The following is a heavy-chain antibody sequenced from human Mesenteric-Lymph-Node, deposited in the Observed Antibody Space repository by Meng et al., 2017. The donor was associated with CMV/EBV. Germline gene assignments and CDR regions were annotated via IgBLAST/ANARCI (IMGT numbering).Heavy chain of an antibody. CDR2: INHSGST. CDR1: GGSFSDYY. Sequence: SETLSLTCAVYGGSFSDYYWSWIRQPPGKGLEWIGEINHSGSTNYNPSLKSRVTISVDTSKNQFSLKLNSVTAADTAVYYCAREVGSPRDSDAFDIWGQGTMVTVSS. J-gene: IGHJ3*02. D-gene: IGHD2-21*01. V-gene: IGHV4-34*01. CDR3: AREVGSPRDSDAFDI.